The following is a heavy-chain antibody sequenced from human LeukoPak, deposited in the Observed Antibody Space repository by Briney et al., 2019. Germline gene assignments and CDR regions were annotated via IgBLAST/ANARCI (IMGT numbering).Heavy chain of an antibody. D-gene: IGHD6-19*01. J-gene: IGHJ4*02. V-gene: IGHV3-33*01. CDR3: ARIGVAGTLDN. CDR1: GFTFSSYG. CDR2: IWDDGSNK. Sequence: GGSLRLSCAASGFTFSSYGMHWVRQAPGKWLEWVAVIWDDGSNKYYADSVKGRFTISRDNSKNTLYLQMNSLRDEDTSVYYCARIGVAGTLDNWGQGTLVTVSS.